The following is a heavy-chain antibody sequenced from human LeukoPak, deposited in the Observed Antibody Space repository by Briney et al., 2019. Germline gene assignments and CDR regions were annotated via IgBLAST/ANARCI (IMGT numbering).Heavy chain of an antibody. J-gene: IGHJ4*02. CDR1: GFTFRIYW. CDR3: ASSVGGFFDY. D-gene: IGHD5/OR15-5a*01. CDR2: IKQDGSEK. Sequence: GGSLRLSCAASGFTFRIYWMSWVRQAPGKGLERAANIKQDGSEKYYVDSVRGRFTLSRDNAKNSLYLQMDSLRAEDTAVYYCASSVGGFFDYWGQGNLVTVSS. V-gene: IGHV3-7*01.